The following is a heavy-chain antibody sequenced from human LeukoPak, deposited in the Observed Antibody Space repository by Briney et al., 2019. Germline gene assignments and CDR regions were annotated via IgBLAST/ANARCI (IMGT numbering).Heavy chain of an antibody. Sequence: QSGGSLRLSCVASGFTFRNYAMYWVRQAPGKGLEWVSVISGGGTNTYYADSVRGRFTVSRDNSENTMYLQMNSLRAEDTAIYYCAKGIKRCTNGLCLPDAFDIWGQGTMVTVSS. CDR3: AKGIKRCTNGLCLPDAFDI. CDR1: GFTFRNYA. CDR2: ISGGGTNT. V-gene: IGHV3-23*01. D-gene: IGHD2-8*01. J-gene: IGHJ3*02.